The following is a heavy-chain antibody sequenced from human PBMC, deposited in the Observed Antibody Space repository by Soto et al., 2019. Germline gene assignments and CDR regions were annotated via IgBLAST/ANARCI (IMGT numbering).Heavy chain of an antibody. V-gene: IGHV4-39*01. Sequence: PSDTLSLTYTVSVGSISSTSYSWCWIRQPPGKGLEWIGSIYYSGSTYYNPSLKSRVTISVDTSKNQFSLKLSSVTAADTAVYYCARHQSHSSSYVDPWGQGALVTVSS. J-gene: IGHJ5*02. CDR2: IYYSGST. CDR3: ARHQSHSSSYVDP. D-gene: IGHD6-13*01. CDR1: VGSISSTSYS.